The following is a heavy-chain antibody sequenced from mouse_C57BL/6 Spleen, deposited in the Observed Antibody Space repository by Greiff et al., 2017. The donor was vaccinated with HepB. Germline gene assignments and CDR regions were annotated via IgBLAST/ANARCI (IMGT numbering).Heavy chain of an antibody. D-gene: IGHD1-1*01. J-gene: IGHJ4*01. CDR3: ARGDYYGSHYYAMDY. CDR1: GYTFTSYW. V-gene: IGHV1-55*01. Sequence: VKLQQPGAELVKPGASVKMSCKASGYTFTSYWITWVKQRPGQGLEWIGDIYPGSGSTNYNEKFKSKATLTVDTSSSTAYMQLSSLTSEDSAVYYCARGDYYGSHYYAMDYWGQGTSVTVSS. CDR2: IYPGSGST.